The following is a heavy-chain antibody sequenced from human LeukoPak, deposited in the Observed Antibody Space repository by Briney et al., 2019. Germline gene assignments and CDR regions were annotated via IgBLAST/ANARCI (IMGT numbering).Heavy chain of an antibody. V-gene: IGHV1-46*01. Sequence: ASVKVSCKASGYTFTSYYMHWVRQAPGQGLEWMGIINPSGGSTSYAQKFQGRVTMTRDTSTSTVYMELSSLRSEDTAVYYCARACAYYDSSGYVRAMDWRHRLYDYWGQGTLVTVSS. CDR2: INPSGGST. D-gene: IGHD3-22*01. J-gene: IGHJ4*02. CDR3: ARACAYYDSSGYVRAMDWRHRLYDY. CDR1: GYTFTSYY.